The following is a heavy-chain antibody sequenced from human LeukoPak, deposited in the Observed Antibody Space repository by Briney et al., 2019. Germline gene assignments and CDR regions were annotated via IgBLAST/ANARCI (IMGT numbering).Heavy chain of an antibody. D-gene: IGHD4-17*01. CDR3: AKDVTALTPSWFDP. CDR1: EFTFSSFA. Sequence: GGSLRLSCAASEFTFSSFAMSWVRQAPGKGPEWVSGISGSGGSTYYADSVKGRFTISRDNSKNTLYLQMSSLRAEDTAIYYCAKDVTALTPSWFDPWGQGTLVTVSS. V-gene: IGHV3-23*01. CDR2: ISGSGGST. J-gene: IGHJ5*02.